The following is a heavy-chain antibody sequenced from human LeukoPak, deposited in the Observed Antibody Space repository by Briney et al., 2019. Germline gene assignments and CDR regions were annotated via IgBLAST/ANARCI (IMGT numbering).Heavy chain of an antibody. CDR1: GFTFSSYS. Sequence: GGSLRLSCAASGFTFSSYSMNWVRQAPGKGLEWVSSISSSSSYIYYADSVKGRFTISRDNAKNSLYLQMNSLRAEDTAVYYCARDEGPDIVVPAAIKEAYYYWGQGTLVTVSS. V-gene: IGHV3-21*01. CDR3: ARDEGPDIVVPAAIKEAYYY. CDR2: ISSSSSYI. D-gene: IGHD2-2*01. J-gene: IGHJ4*02.